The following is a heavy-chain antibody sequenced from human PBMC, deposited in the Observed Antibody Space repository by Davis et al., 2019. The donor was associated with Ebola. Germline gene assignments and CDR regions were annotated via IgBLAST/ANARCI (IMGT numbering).Heavy chain of an antibody. CDR1: GFTFSSYG. D-gene: IGHD3-10*01. V-gene: IGHV3-33*01. Sequence: GESLKISCAASGFTFSSYGMHWVRQAPGKGLEWVAVIWYDGSNKYYADSVKGRFTISRDNSKNTLYLQMNSLRVDDTAVYYCARDLWFGELSDCWGQGTLVTVSS. CDR3: ARDLWFGELSDC. J-gene: IGHJ4*02. CDR2: IWYDGSNK.